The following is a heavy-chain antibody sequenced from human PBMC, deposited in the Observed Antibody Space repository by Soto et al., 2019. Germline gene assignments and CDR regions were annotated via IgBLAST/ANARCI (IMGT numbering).Heavy chain of an antibody. CDR1: GFTFSSYA. V-gene: IGHV3-30-3*01. CDR3: AKAARTDYGDYAPYYFDS. CDR2: ISYDGSNK. Sequence: QVQLVESGGGVVQPGRSLRLSCAASGFTFSSYAMHWVRQAPGKGLEWVAVISYDGSNKYYADSVKGRFTISRDNSKNTLYLQMNSLRAEDTAVYYCAKAARTDYGDYAPYYFDSWCQGTLVTVSS. D-gene: IGHD4-17*01. J-gene: IGHJ4*02.